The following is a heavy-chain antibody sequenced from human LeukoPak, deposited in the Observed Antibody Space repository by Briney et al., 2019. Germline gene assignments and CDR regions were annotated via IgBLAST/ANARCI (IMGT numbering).Heavy chain of an antibody. CDR1: GGSISSSNW. CDR3: ARGGRAFDV. V-gene: IGHV4-4*02. CDR2: IYHSGST. J-gene: IGHJ3*01. Sequence: SETLSLTCAVSGGSISSSNWWSWVRQPPGRGLEWIGEIYHSGSTNYNPSLKSRVTISVDRSKNHFSLNLNSVTAADTSVYYCARGGRAFDVWGQGTLISVSP.